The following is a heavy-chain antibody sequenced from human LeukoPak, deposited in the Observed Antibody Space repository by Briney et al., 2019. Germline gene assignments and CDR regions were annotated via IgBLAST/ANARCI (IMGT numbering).Heavy chain of an antibody. CDR1: GGSISSGGCY. D-gene: IGHD6-19*01. V-gene: IGHV4-31*03. J-gene: IGHJ5*02. Sequence: SETLSLTCTVSGGSISSGGCYWSWIRQHPGRGLEWIGYTDYSGSTYYNPSLKSRVTTSVDTSKNQFSLKLSSVTAADTALYYCARNGVASTSHWFDPWGQGTLVTVSS. CDR2: TDYSGST. CDR3: ARNGVASTSHWFDP.